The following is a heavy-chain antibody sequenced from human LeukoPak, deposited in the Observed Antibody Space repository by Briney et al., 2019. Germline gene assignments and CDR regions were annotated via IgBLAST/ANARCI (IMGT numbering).Heavy chain of an antibody. D-gene: IGHD1-20*01. Sequence: ASVEVSCKASGGTFSSYAISWVRQAPGQGLEWMGRIIPILGIANYAQKFQGRVTITADKSTSTAYMELSSLRSEDTAVYYCARGNWNDQPVDYWGQGTLVTVSS. J-gene: IGHJ4*02. V-gene: IGHV1-69*04. CDR2: IIPILGIA. CDR1: GGTFSSYA. CDR3: ARGNWNDQPVDY.